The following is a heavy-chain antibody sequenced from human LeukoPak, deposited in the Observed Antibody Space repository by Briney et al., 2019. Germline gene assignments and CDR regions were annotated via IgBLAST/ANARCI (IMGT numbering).Heavy chain of an antibody. Sequence: GGSLRLSCAASGFTFSSYGMHWVRQAPGKGLEWVSAISGSGGSTYYADSVKGRFTISGDNSKNTLYLQMNSLRAEDTAVYYCAKLARNYYDSSGYYYVSAFDIWGQGTMVTVSS. V-gene: IGHV3-23*01. CDR2: ISGSGGST. J-gene: IGHJ3*02. CDR1: GFTFSSYG. D-gene: IGHD3-22*01. CDR3: AKLARNYYDSSGYYYVSAFDI.